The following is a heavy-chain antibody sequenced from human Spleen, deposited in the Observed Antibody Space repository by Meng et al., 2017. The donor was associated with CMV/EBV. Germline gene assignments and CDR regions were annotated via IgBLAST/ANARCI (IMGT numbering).Heavy chain of an antibody. CDR3: AIPPTFYCTNGVCLDY. CDR2: INPRGTT. V-gene: IGHV4-34*01. J-gene: IGHJ4*02. D-gene: IGHD2-8*01. CDR1: GGPFSGYF. Sequence: SETLSLTCAVYGGPFSGYFWTWIRQSPGKGLEWIGEINPRGTTNHNPSLKSRVTISVDTSKNQFSLKLSSVTAADTAVYYCAIPPTFYCTNGVCLDYWGQGTLVTVSS.